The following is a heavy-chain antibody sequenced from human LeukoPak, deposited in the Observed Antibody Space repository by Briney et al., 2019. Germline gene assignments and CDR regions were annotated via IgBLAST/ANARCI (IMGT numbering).Heavy chain of an antibody. Sequence: AASVKVSFTASGYTFTIYAMHWVRQAPGQRLEWMGWINAGNGNTKYSQKFQGRVTITRDTSASTAYMELSSLRSEDTAVYYCARDRIAARLPSAWFDPWGQGTLVTVSS. CDR2: INAGNGNT. CDR1: GYTFTIYA. CDR3: ARDRIAARLPSAWFDP. V-gene: IGHV1-3*01. J-gene: IGHJ5*02. D-gene: IGHD6-6*01.